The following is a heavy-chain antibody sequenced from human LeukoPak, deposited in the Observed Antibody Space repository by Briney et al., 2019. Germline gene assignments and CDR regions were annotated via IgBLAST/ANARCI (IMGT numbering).Heavy chain of an antibody. J-gene: IGHJ4*02. V-gene: IGHV3-11*04. Sequence: PGGSLRLSCAASGFTFSDYYMSWIRQAPGKGLEWVSYISSSGSTIYYADSVKGRFTISRDNSKNTVYLQMNSLRAEDTAVYFCTRQSENFSLDYWGQGTLVTVSS. CDR2: ISSSGSTI. CDR1: GFTFSDYY. D-gene: IGHD3-3*01. CDR3: TRQSENFSLDY.